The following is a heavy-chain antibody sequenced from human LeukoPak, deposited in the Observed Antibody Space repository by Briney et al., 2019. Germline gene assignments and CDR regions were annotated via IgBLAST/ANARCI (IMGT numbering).Heavy chain of an antibody. J-gene: IGHJ3*02. V-gene: IGHV3-53*01. D-gene: IGHD5-12*01. Sequence: PGGSLRLSCAASGFTVSSSYMSWVRQAPGKGLEWVSVIYSGGSTYYADSVKGRFTISRDNSKNTLYLQMNSLRAEDTAVYYCAREGRGLGYAEAFDIWGQGTMVTVSS. CDR2: IYSGGST. CDR3: AREGRGLGYAEAFDI. CDR1: GFTVSSSY.